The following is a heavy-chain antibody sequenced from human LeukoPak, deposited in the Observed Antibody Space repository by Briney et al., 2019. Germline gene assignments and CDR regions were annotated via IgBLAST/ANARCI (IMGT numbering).Heavy chain of an antibody. Sequence: GGSLRLSCAASGFTFSSYSMNWVRQAPGKGLEWVSSISSSSYIYYADSVKGRFTISRDNAKNSLYLQMNSLRAEDTAVYYCARRVYNSGWYIDYWGQGTLVTVSS. CDR2: ISSSSYI. V-gene: IGHV3-21*01. J-gene: IGHJ4*02. CDR1: GFTFSSYS. D-gene: IGHD6-19*01. CDR3: ARRVYNSGWYIDY.